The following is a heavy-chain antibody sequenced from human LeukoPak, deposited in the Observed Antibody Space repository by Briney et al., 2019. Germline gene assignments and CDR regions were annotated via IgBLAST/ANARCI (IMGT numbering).Heavy chain of an antibody. J-gene: IGHJ5*02. CDR3: VRLVPAARGFDP. D-gene: IGHD2-2*01. CDR1: GGSISSYY. CDR2: IYTSGST. Sequence: SETLSLTCTVSGGSISSYYWSWIRQPPGKGLEWIGYIYTSGSTNYNPSLKSRVTISVDTSKNQFSLKLSSVTAADTAVYYCVRLVPAARGFDPWGQGTLVTVSS. V-gene: IGHV4-4*09.